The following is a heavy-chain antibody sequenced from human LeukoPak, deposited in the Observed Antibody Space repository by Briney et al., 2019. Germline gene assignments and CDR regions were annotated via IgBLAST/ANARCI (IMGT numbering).Heavy chain of an antibody. CDR3: ARRYHSDDYYDTSGYYRYFDY. D-gene: IGHD3-22*01. CDR1: GGSISSYY. CDR2: IYYSGST. V-gene: IGHV4-59*08. Sequence: SETLSLTCTVSGGSISSYYWSWIRQPPGKGLEWIGYIYYSGSTYYNPSLKSRVTISVDTSKNQFSLNLSSVTAADTAVYYCARRYHSDDYYDTSGYYRYFDYWGQGTLVTVSS. J-gene: IGHJ4*02.